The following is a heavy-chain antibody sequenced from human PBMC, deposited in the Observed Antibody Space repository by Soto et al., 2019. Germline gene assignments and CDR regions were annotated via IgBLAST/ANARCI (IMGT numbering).Heavy chain of an antibody. CDR3: ARDSDDYGDYAGARGVDY. Sequence: ASVKVSCKASGGTFSSYTISWVRQAPGQGLEWMGRIIPILGIANYAQKFQGRVTITADKSTSTAYMELSSLRSEDTAVYYCARDSDDYGDYAGARGVDYWGQGTLVTVSS. J-gene: IGHJ4*02. CDR2: IIPILGIA. V-gene: IGHV1-69*04. CDR1: GGTFSSYT. D-gene: IGHD4-17*01.